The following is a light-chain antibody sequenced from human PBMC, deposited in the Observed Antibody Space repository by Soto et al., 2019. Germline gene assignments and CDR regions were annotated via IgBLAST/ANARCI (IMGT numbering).Light chain of an antibody. CDR2: AAS. J-gene: IGKJ4*01. V-gene: IGKV1-39*01. CDR3: QQSYSTPLT. CDR1: QGIRND. Sequence: ITKSPFSLSASVDYSVTITCRASQGIRNDLGWYQQKPGKAPKLLIYAASSLQSGVPSRFSGSGSGTDFSLTISSLQPEDFATYYSQQSYSTPLTFGGGTKVDIK.